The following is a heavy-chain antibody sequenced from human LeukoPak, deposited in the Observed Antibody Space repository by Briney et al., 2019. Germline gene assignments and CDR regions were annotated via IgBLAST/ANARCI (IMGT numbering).Heavy chain of an antibody. D-gene: IGHD3/OR15-3a*01. CDR3: ARQTGSGLFILP. CDR2: IYYSGNT. V-gene: IGHV4-39*01. J-gene: IGHJ4*02. CDR1: GVSISSSNSY. Sequence: ETLSLTCAVSGVSISSSNSYWGWIRQPPGKGLEWIGSIYYSGNTYYNASLKSQVSISIDTSKNQFSLRLTSVTAADTAVYYCARQTGSGLFILPGGQGTLVTVSS.